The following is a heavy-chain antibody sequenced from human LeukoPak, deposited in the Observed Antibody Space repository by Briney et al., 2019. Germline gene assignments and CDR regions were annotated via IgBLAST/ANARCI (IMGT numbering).Heavy chain of an antibody. CDR2: LSGSGGGT. D-gene: IGHD3-10*01. Sequence: GGSLRLSCAVPGITLSNNGMSRVREAPGEGRGWVAGLSGSGGGTNYADSVKCRFNISRDNAKNTLYLQMNSLRAEDTAVYFCAKRGVVIRVILVGFHKEAYYFDSWGQGALVTVSS. CDR1: GITLSNNG. J-gene: IGHJ4*02. V-gene: IGHV3-23*01. CDR3: AKRGVVIRVILVGFHKEAYYFDS.